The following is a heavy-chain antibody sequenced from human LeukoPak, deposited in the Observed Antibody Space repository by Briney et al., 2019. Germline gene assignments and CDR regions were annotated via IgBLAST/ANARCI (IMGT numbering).Heavy chain of an antibody. D-gene: IGHD6-13*01. Sequence: SETLSLTCTVSGGSISSYYWSWIRQPPGKGLEWIGYIYYSGSTNYNPSLKSRVTLSVDTSKNQFSLKLNSVTAADTAVYYCARLYSSSLGRVFDYWGQGTLVTVSS. V-gene: IGHV4-59*01. CDR2: IYYSGST. J-gene: IGHJ4*02. CDR1: GGSISSYY. CDR3: ARLYSSSLGRVFDY.